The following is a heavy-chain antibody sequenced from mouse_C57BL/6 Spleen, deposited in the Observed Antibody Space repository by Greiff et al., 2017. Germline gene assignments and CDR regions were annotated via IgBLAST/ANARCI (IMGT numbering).Heavy chain of an antibody. Sequence: VQLQQSGPELVKPGASVKLSCKASGYTFTDYNMSWVKQSQGKSLEWIGDINPDNGGTNYNQKFKGRATLTEDNSSSTAYMELRSLTSEDTAVYYCARPLTGAFDDWGQGTTLTVSS. V-gene: IGHV1-18*01. CDR2: INPDNGGT. J-gene: IGHJ2*01. CDR1: GYTFTDYN. CDR3: ARPLTGAFDD. D-gene: IGHD4-1*01.